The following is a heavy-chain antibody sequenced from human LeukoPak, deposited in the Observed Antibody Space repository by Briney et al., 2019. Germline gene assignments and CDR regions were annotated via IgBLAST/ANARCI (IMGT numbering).Heavy chain of an antibody. V-gene: IGHV3-64D*09. CDR3: VKDQTTMVRGVTFDY. Sequence: GGSLRLSCSASGFTFSSYAMHWVRQAPGKGLEYVSAISSNGGSTYYADSVKGRFTISRDNSKNTLYLQMSSLRAEDTAVYYCVKDQTTMVRGVTFDYWGQGTLVTVSS. D-gene: IGHD3-10*01. CDR2: ISSNGGST. J-gene: IGHJ4*02. CDR1: GFTFSSYA.